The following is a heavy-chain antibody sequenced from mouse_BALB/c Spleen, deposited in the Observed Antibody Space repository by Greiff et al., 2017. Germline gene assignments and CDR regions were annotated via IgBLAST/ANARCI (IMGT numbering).Heavy chain of an antibody. J-gene: IGHJ4*01. CDR2: INPSTGYT. V-gene: IGHV1-7*01. D-gene: IGHD4-1*01. Sequence: QVQLQQSGAELAKPGASVKMSCKASGYTFTSYWMHWVKQRPGQGLEWIGYINPSTGYTEYNQKFKDKATLTADKSSSTAYMQLSSLTSEDSAVYYCARYAVGYAMDYWGQGTSVTVSS. CDR1: GYTFTSYW. CDR3: ARYAVGYAMDY.